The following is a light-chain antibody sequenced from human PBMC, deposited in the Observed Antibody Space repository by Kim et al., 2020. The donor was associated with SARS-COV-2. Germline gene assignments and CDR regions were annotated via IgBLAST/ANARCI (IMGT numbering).Light chain of an antibody. Sequence: SYELTQPPSVSVSPGQTASITCSLDKLGDKYACWYQQKPGQSPVLVIYQDSKRPSGIPERFSGSNSGNTATLTISGTQAMDEADYYCQAWDSSTEVFGGG. CDR2: QDS. CDR1: KLGDKY. CDR3: QAWDSSTEV. V-gene: IGLV3-1*01. J-gene: IGLJ3*02.